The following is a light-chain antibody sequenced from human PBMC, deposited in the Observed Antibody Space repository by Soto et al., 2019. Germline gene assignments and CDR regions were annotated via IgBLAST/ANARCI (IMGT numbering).Light chain of an antibody. V-gene: IGKV1-39*01. Sequence: DTQMKPSPSSLSASVGDSIAITCRASQSISSYLNWYQQKPGKAPKLLISAASILQSGVPSRFSGSGSGTDFTLTISNLQPEDFAGYYCQQTYSSPITFGQGTRLEI. J-gene: IGKJ5*01. CDR2: AAS. CDR1: QSISSY. CDR3: QQTYSSPIT.